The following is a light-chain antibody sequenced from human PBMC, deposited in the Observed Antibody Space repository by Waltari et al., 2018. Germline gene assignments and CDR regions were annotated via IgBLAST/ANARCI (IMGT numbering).Light chain of an antibody. CDR1: QSLPHTDGKTS. Sequence: DIVMTQTPISLSVTHGQPASISCKSRQSLPHTDGKTSLYVYLQKPGQSPQLLIYEVSRRFAVVPERISGSGSGTDCTLKLSRVEAEDVGIYYCMQGIELPLTFGPGTRLDIK. CDR2: EVS. V-gene: IGKV2-29*03. CDR3: MQGIELPLT. J-gene: IGKJ3*01.